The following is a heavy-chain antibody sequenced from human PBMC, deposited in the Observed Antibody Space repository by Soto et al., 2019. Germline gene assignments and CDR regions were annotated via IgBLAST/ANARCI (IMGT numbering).Heavy chain of an antibody. CDR3: ARDISRPASGYDWFDS. V-gene: IGHV3-11*06. Sequence: KPGGSLRLSCAASGFTLSEFYMSWIRQAPGKGLEWISHINWSGSYTNYAEPVRGRFTISRDNAKNSVYLQMNSLGVEDTAFYFCARDISRPASGYDWFDSWGQGTLVTVYS. CDR2: INWSGSYT. CDR1: GFTLSEFY. D-gene: IGHD5-18*01. J-gene: IGHJ5*01.